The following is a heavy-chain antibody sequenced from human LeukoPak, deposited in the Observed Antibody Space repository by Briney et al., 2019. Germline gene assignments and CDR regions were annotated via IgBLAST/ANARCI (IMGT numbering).Heavy chain of an antibody. V-gene: IGHV1-69*13. J-gene: IGHJ4*02. Sequence: SVKVSCKASGYTFTRYYMHWVRQAPGQGLEWMGGLIPIFGTANYAQKFQGRVTITADESTSTAYMELSSLRSEDTAVYYCARVNDILTGYYNGYFNYWGQGTLVTVSS. CDR1: GYTFTRYY. CDR2: LIPIFGTA. D-gene: IGHD3-9*01. CDR3: ARVNDILTGYYNGYFNY.